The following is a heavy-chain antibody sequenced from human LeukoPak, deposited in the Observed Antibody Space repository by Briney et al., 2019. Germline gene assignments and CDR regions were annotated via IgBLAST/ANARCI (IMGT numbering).Heavy chain of an antibody. V-gene: IGHV1-8*01. CDR1: GYTFTSYD. CDR3: ARGLGGAYYYDSSGYVFDY. D-gene: IGHD3-22*01. CDR2: MNPNSGNT. Sequence: ASVKVSCKASGYTFTSYDINWVRQATGQGLEWVGWMNPNSGNTGYAQKFQGRVTMTRNTSISTAYMELSSLRSEDAAVYYCARGLGGAYYYDSSGYVFDYWGQGTLVTVSS. J-gene: IGHJ4*02.